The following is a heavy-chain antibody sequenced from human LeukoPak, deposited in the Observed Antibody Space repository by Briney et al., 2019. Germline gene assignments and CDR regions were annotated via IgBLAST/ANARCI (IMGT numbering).Heavy chain of an antibody. D-gene: IGHD2-15*01. Sequence: SETLSLTCTVSGGSISNYYWSWIRQPAGKGLEWIGRRYARGSSNYNPPVQSRVTMSVDTSKNQFSLKLRSVTAADTAVYYCARGRYCSADICTGGDSFDIWGQGTMVSVSP. CDR3: ARGRYCSADICTGGDSFDI. CDR1: GGSISNYY. CDR2: RYARGSS. V-gene: IGHV4-4*07. J-gene: IGHJ3*02.